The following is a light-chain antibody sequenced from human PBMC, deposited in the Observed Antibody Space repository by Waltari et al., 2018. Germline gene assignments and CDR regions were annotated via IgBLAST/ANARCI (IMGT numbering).Light chain of an antibody. CDR2: EVS. CDR1: SSDVGGYNY. J-gene: IGLJ3*02. CDR3: SSYTSSSIWV. Sequence: GQSITISCTGTSSDVGGYNYVSWYQQHPGKAPKLRIYEVSNRPSGVSNRFSGSKSGNTASLTISGLQAEDEADYYCSSYTSSSIWVFGGGTKLTVL. V-gene: IGLV2-14*01.